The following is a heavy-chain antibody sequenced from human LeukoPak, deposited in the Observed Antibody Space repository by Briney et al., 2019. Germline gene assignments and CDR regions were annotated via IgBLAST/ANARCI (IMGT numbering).Heavy chain of an antibody. CDR1: GFTVSSNY. CDR3: TTERNGDYPYY. CDR2: IYSGGST. D-gene: IGHD4-17*01. J-gene: IGHJ4*02. V-gene: IGHV3-66*01. Sequence: GGSLRLSCAASGFTVSSNYMSWVRQAPGKGLEWVSVIYSGGSTDYAAPVKGRFTISRDDSKNTLYLQMNSLKTEDTAVYYCTTERNGDYPYYWGQGTLVTVSS.